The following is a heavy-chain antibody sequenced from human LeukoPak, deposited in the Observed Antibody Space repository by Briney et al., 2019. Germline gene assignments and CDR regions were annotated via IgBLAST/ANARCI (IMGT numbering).Heavy chain of an antibody. CDR1: GGSISSSSYY. V-gene: IGHV4-39*01. Sequence: SETLSLTCTVSGGSISSSSYYWGWIRQPPGKGLEWIGNIYYSGSTYYNPSLKSRVTISVDASKNQFSLKLSSVTAADTAVYYCASLSSGWYKVDYWGQGTLVTVSS. J-gene: IGHJ4*02. CDR2: IYYSGST. D-gene: IGHD6-19*01. CDR3: ASLSSGWYKVDY.